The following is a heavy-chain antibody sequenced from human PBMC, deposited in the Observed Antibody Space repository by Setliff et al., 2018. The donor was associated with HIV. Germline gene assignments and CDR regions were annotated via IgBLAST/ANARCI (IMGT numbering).Heavy chain of an antibody. J-gene: IGHJ4*02. CDR3: ARGVKGIATTGKYYFDY. Sequence: ASVKVSCKASGYIFTEYYLHWVRQAPGQGLEWVGRINPDSRGTNYAQTFQGRVTMTRDTSVSTAYMELSRLKSDDTAVFYCARGVKGIATTGKYYFDYWGQGTLVTVSS. CDR1: GYIFTEYY. CDR2: INPDSRGT. V-gene: IGHV1-2*06. D-gene: IGHD6-13*01.